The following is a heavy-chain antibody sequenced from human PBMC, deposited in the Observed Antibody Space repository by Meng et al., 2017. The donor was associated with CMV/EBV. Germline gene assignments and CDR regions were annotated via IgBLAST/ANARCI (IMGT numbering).Heavy chain of an antibody. D-gene: IGHD6-19*01. CDR3: AKDYWLGWYAEYYFDY. CDR1: GFIFSDYY. Sequence: GESLKISCAASGFIFSDYYMSWIRQAPGKGLEWVAFIRHDGSNKYYADSVKGRFTISRDNSKNTLYLQMNSLRAEDTAVYYCAKDYWLGWYAEYYFDYWGQGTLVTVSS. J-gene: IGHJ4*02. V-gene: IGHV3-30*02. CDR2: IRHDGSNK.